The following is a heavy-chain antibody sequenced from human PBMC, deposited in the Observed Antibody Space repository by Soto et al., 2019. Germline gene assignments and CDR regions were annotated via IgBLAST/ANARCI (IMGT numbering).Heavy chain of an antibody. V-gene: IGHV1-46*03. CDR3: ARDSRFLEWLLYRNYYYGMDV. D-gene: IGHD3-3*01. J-gene: IGHJ6*02. CDR1: GYTFTSYY. CDR2: INPSGGST. Sequence: ASVKVSCKASGYTFTSYYMHWVRQAPGQGLEWMGIINPSGGSTSYAQKFQGRVTMTRDTSTSTVYMELSSLRSEDTAVYYCARDSRFLEWLLYRNYYYGMDVWGQGTTVTVSS.